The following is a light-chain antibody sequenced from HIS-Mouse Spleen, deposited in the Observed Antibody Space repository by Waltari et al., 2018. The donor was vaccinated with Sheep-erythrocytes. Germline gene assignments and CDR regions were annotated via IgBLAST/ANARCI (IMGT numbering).Light chain of an antibody. Sequence: DFQMTQSPSSLSASVGDRVTITCQASQDISNYLNWYQQKPGKAPKLLIYDASNLETGVPSRFSGSGSGTDFTFTISSLQPEDIATYYCLQHNSYPRTFGQGTKVEIK. CDR2: DAS. CDR3: LQHNSYPRT. V-gene: IGKV1-33*01. J-gene: IGKJ1*01. CDR1: QDISNY.